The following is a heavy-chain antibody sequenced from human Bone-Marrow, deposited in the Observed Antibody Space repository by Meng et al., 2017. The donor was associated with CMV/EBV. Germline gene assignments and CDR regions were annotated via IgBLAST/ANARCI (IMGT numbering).Heavy chain of an antibody. J-gene: IGHJ3*02. CDR3: ASDSCSSTSCNDAFDI. CDR1: GFTFSSYA. CDR2: ISYDGSNR. D-gene: IGHD2-2*01. V-gene: IGHV3-30-3*01. Sequence: SLKISCAASGFTFSSYAMHWVRQAPGKGLEWVAVISYDGSNRYYANSVKGRFTISRDNSKNTLYLQMNSLRAEDTAVYYCASDSCSSTSCNDAFDIWGQGTRVTVSS.